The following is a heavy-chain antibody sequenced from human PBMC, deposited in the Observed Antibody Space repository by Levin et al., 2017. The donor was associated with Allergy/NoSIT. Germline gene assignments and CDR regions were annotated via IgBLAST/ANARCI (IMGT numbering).Heavy chain of an antibody. V-gene: IGHV6-1*01. J-gene: IGHJ4*02. Sequence: SQTLSLTCAISGDSVSGDTVVWNWIRQSPSRGLEWLGRTYYRSKWYSDYAVSVKSRITINADTSKNQFSLQLKFVTPEDTAVYYCTRDPHSYFDYWGQGTLVTVSS. CDR2: TYYRSKWYS. CDR1: GDSVSGDTVV. CDR3: TRDPHSYFDY.